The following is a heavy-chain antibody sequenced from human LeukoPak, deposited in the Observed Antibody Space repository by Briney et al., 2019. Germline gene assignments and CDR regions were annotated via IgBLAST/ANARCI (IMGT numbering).Heavy chain of an antibody. V-gene: IGHV3-7*01. Sequence: PGGSLRLSCAASGFSFSNYWVSWVRQAPGKGLEWVANIEQDGRERNYVDSVKGRFTISRDNAKNSLYLQMNSLRVEDTAVYFCARDDNSGYLTFDHWGQGTLVTVSS. J-gene: IGHJ4*02. CDR1: GFSFSNYW. D-gene: IGHD3-22*01. CDR2: IEQDGRER. CDR3: ARDDNSGYLTFDH.